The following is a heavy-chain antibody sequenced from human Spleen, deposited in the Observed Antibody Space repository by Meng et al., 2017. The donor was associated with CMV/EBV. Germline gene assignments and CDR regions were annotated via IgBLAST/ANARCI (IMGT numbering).Heavy chain of an antibody. CDR3: ARDPATNSGSYYVARYYFDY. J-gene: IGHJ4*02. CDR2: IKQDGSEK. Sequence: GESLKISCAASGFTFSSYWMSWVRQAPGKGLEWVANIKQDGSEKYYVDSVKGRFTISRDNAKNSLYLQMNSLRAEDTAVYYCARDPATNSGSYYVARYYFDYWGQGTLVTVSS. CDR1: GFTFSSYW. V-gene: IGHV3-7*01. D-gene: IGHD1-26*01.